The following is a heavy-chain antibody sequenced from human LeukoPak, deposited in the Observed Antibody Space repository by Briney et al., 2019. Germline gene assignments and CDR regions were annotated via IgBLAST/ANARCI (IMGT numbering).Heavy chain of an antibody. J-gene: IGHJ4*02. CDR1: GFTFSSYA. V-gene: IGHV3-30-3*01. D-gene: IGHD3-16*01. Sequence: PGRSLRLSCAASGFTFSSYAMHWVRQAPGKGLEWVAVISYDGSNKYYADSVKGRFTISRDNSKNTLYLQMNSLRAEDTAVYYCARGGELPPPGSFDYWGQGTLVTVSS. CDR3: ARGGELPPPGSFDY. CDR2: ISYDGSNK.